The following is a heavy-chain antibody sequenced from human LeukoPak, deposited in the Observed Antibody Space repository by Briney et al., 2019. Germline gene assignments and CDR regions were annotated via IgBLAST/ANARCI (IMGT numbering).Heavy chain of an antibody. J-gene: IGHJ3*02. CDR3: ARESQSAYYFDSSGYEDAFDI. V-gene: IGHV3-23*03. CDR2: IYGGGST. CDR1: GFTFSSYA. Sequence: GGSLRLSCAASGFTFSSYAMGWVRQAPGKGLEWVSVIYGGGSTYYADSVKGRFTISRDNAKNSLYLQMNSLRAEDTAVYYCARESQSAYYFDSSGYEDAFDIWGQGTMVTVSS. D-gene: IGHD3-22*01.